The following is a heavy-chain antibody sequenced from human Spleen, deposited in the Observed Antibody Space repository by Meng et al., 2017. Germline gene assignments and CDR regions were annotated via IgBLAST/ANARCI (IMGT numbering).Heavy chain of an antibody. V-gene: IGHV4-39*01. J-gene: IGHJ5*02. CDR1: GDSISSSDSY. CDR3: VRSRAWVRTGFDP. D-gene: IGHD1/OR15-1a*01. Sequence: QPQLQESGPGLVEPSEPLSLTCSVSGDSISSSDSYWGWLRQSPGKGLEWIGSIGHSGFTYYTPSLESRVTVSVDTSRSQFSLELTSVTAADTAVYYCVRSRAWVRTGFDPWGQGTLVTVSS. CDR2: IGHSGFT.